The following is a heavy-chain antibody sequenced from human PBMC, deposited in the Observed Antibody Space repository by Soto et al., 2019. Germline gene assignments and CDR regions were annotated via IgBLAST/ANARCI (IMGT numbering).Heavy chain of an antibody. J-gene: IGHJ6*02. CDR1: GDSFSNYA. Sequence: QVQLVQSGAEVKTPGSSVKVSCRASGDSFSNYAVNWLRQAPGRGLEWMGGLIPVFGTSNYAEKFQGRLTITPGSSTGTAYMELSSLTAEETAVYYCARAVRTGFYGVDVWGRGSTVSVSS. CDR3: ARAVRTGFYGVDV. V-gene: IGHV1-69*01. CDR2: LIPVFGTS. D-gene: IGHD2-2*01.